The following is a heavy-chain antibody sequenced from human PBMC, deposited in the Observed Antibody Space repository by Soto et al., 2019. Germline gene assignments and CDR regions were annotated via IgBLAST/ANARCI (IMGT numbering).Heavy chain of an antibody. CDR1: GGSISSGGYS. D-gene: IGHD3-16*01. CDR2: IYHSGST. J-gene: IGHJ6*02. Sequence: SETLSLTCAVSGGSISSGGYSWSWIRQPPGKGLQWIGYIYHSGSTYYNPSLKSRVTISVDRSKNQFSLKLSSVPAADTAVYYCARGGDYGTFGYYYYYGMDVWGQGTTVTVSS. CDR3: ARGGDYGTFGYYYYYGMDV. V-gene: IGHV4-30-2*01.